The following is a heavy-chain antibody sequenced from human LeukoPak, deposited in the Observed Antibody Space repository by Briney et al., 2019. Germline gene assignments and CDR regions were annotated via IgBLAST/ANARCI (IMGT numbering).Heavy chain of an antibody. J-gene: IGHJ4*02. Sequence: SETLSLTCTVSGGSISSYYWNWIRQPPGMGLEWIGYIYYSGSANYNPSLKSRVTISVDTSKNQFSLKLSSVTAAGTAVYYCARQSSWIFDYWGQGTLVTVSS. CDR2: IYYSGSA. D-gene: IGHD6-13*01. V-gene: IGHV4-59*08. CDR3: ARQSSWIFDY. CDR1: GGSISSYY.